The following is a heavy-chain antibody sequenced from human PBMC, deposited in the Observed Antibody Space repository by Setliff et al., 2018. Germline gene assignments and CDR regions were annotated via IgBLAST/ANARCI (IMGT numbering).Heavy chain of an antibody. CDR2: IYYSGSTS. Sequence: PSETLSLTCTVFGGSMSSSGYYWSWIRQHPGKGLEWIGYIYYSGSTSYYNPSLKSRVTISVDTSKNQFSLKLSSVTAADTAVYYCARGRAGHSGHWGQGTLVTVSS. D-gene: IGHD6-19*01. J-gene: IGHJ4*02. CDR1: GGSMSSSGYY. CDR3: ARGRAGHSGH. V-gene: IGHV4-31*03.